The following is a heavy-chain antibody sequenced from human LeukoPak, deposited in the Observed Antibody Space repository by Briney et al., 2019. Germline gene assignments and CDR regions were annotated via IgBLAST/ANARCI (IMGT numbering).Heavy chain of an antibody. Sequence: ASVKVSCKVSGYTLTELSMHWVRQAPGKGLEWMGGFDPEDGETIYAQKFQGRVTMTEDTSTDTAYMELSSLRSEDTAVYYCATLGIAGMATMRADYWGQGTLVTVSS. CDR1: GYTLTELS. D-gene: IGHD5-24*01. J-gene: IGHJ4*02. V-gene: IGHV1-24*01. CDR2: FDPEDGET. CDR3: ATLGIAGMATMRADY.